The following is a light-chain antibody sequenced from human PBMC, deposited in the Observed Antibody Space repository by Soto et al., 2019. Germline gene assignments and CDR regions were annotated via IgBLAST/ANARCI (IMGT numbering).Light chain of an antibody. Sequence: QSALTQPASVSGSPGQSITISCTGTSSDIGAFTFVSWYQQHPGKVPKLMIFDVNRRPSGVSDRFSGSKSGNTASLTISGLQAEDEGDYYCSSYTSSSTHVFGSGNKLTVL. V-gene: IGLV2-14*03. CDR3: SSYTSSSTHV. J-gene: IGLJ1*01. CDR1: SSDIGAFTF. CDR2: DVN.